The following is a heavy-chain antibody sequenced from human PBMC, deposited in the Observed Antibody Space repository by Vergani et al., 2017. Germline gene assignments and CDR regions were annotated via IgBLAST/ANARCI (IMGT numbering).Heavy chain of an antibody. CDR3: TRDRHGSSSRSFDY. D-gene: IGHD6-6*01. Sequence: EVQLVESGGGLVQPGRSLRLSCTASGFTFGDYAMSWFRQAPGKGLEWVGFIRSQAYGGTTEYAASVKGRFTISRDDSKSIAYLQMNSLKTEDTAVYYCTRDRHGSSSRSFDYWGQGTLVTVSS. J-gene: IGHJ4*02. CDR1: GFTFGDYA. CDR2: IRSQAYGGTT. V-gene: IGHV3-49*03.